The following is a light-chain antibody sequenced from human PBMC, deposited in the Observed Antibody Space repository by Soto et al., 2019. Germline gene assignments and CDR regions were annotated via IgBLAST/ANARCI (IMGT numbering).Light chain of an antibody. CDR1: QSVSSY. J-gene: IGKJ4*01. V-gene: IGKV3-11*01. CDR3: QQRSNWPLT. Sequence: EIVLTQSPATLSLSPGERATLSCRSSQSVSSYLAWYQQKPGQAPRLLIYYASNMDTGIPARFSGSGSGTDFTLTISSLEPEDFAVYYCQQRSNWPLTFGGGTKVEIK. CDR2: YAS.